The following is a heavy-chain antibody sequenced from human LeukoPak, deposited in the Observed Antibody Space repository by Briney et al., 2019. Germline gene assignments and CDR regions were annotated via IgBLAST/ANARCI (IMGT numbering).Heavy chain of an antibody. Sequence: ASVKVSCKASGYTFTGYCMHWVRQAPGQGLEWMGWINPNSGGTNYAQKFQGRVTMTRDTSISTAYMELSRLRSDDTAVYYCARDPPTYYYDSSGFSEFDYWGQGTLVTVSS. CDR1: GYTFTGYC. J-gene: IGHJ4*02. CDR3: ARDPPTYYYDSSGFSEFDY. D-gene: IGHD3-22*01. CDR2: INPNSGGT. V-gene: IGHV1-2*02.